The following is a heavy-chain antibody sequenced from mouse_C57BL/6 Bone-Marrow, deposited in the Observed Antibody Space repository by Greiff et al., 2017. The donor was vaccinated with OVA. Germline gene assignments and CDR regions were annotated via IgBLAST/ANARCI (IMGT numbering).Heavy chain of an antibody. Sequence: EVKLMESGAELVRPGASVQLSCTASGFNIKDDHMHWVKERPEQGLEWIGWIDPENGDTEYASKFQGKATITADTSSKTVYLHLSSLTSEDTAVYYCTTYRYWGQGTTLTVSS. CDR3: TTYRY. V-gene: IGHV14-4*01. J-gene: IGHJ2*01. CDR2: IDPENGDT. CDR1: GFNIKDDH.